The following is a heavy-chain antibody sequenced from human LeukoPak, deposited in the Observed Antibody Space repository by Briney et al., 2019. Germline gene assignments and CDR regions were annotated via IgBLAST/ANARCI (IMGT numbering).Heavy chain of an antibody. Sequence: PSETLSLTCAVYGGSFSGYYWSWIRQPPGKGLEWIGEINHSGSTSYNPSLKSRVTISVDTSKNQFSLKLSSVTAADTAVYYCARSSSGSYGSFDYWGQGTLVTVSS. CDR2: INHSGST. CDR3: ARSSSGSYGSFDY. CDR1: GGSFSGYY. J-gene: IGHJ4*02. D-gene: IGHD1-26*01. V-gene: IGHV4-34*01.